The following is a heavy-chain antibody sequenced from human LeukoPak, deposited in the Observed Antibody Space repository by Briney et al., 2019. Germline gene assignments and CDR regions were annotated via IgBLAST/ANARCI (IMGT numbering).Heavy chain of an antibody. Sequence: SETLSLTCTVSGGSFNNYYWNWFRQPAGKGLEWIGRIYSSGSTDYNPSLKSRVTMSVDTSKNQFSLNLTSVTAADSAVYYCARARGRLLLIDYWGQGTLVTVSS. J-gene: IGHJ4*02. D-gene: IGHD2-15*01. V-gene: IGHV4-4*07. CDR3: ARARGRLLLIDY. CDR2: IYSSGST. CDR1: GGSFNNYY.